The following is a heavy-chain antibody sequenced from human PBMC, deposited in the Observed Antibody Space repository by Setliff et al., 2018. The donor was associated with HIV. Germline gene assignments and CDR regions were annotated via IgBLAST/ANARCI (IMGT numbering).Heavy chain of an antibody. Sequence: SVKVSCKASGGNFRFYAFNWVRQAPGQGLEWVGSLIPALGEPHYAQSVQGRAAITADDSTHTAYLELVNLRSDDTATFYCGRGTLYGVSDYWGPGTLVTVS. V-gene: IGHV1-69*11. CDR2: LIPALGEP. J-gene: IGHJ4*02. CDR3: GRGTLYGVSDY. CDR1: GGNFRFYA. D-gene: IGHD3-3*01.